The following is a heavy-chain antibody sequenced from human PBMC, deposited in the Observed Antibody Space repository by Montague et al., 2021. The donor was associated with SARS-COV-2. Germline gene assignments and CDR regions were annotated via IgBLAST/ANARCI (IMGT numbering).Heavy chain of an antibody. CDR2: IDWDDDK. Sequence: PALVKPTQTLTLTCTFSGFSLSTSGMCVSWIRQPPGKALEWLARIDWDDDKYYSTSLKTRLTISKDTSKNQVVLTMTNVDPADTATYYCARTYYDILAGRDYGMDVWGQGTTVTVSS. V-gene: IGHV2-70*11. J-gene: IGHJ6*02. CDR3: ARTYYDILAGRDYGMDV. CDR1: GFSLSTSGMC. D-gene: IGHD3-9*01.